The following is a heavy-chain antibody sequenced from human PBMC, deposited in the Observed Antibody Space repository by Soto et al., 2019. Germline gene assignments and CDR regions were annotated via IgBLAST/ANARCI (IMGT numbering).Heavy chain of an antibody. D-gene: IGHD4-17*01. CDR1: GFSLSTSGVG. J-gene: IGHJ4*02. CDR2: IYWDDDK. V-gene: IGHV2-5*02. CDR3: AHSLKADYGDYAPFDY. Sequence: QITLKESGPTLVKPTQTLTLTCTFSGFSLSTSGVGVGWIRQPPGKALEWLALIYWDDDKRYSPPLKSRLTITKDTSKNQMVLTMTNMDPVDTATYYCAHSLKADYGDYAPFDYWGQGTLVTVSS.